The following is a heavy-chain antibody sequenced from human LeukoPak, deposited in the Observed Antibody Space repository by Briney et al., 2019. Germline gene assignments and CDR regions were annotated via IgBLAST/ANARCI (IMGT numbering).Heavy chain of an antibody. CDR1: GFTFSSYG. CDR3: AKDPFDY. J-gene: IGHJ4*02. CDR2: ISCDGSYK. V-gene: IGHV3-30*18. Sequence: PGGSLRLSCAASGFTFSSYGIHWVRQAPGKGLEWVAVISCDGSYKFYADSVKDRFTISRDSSKNTLYLQMNSLRAEDTAVYYCAKDPFDYWGQGTLVTVSS.